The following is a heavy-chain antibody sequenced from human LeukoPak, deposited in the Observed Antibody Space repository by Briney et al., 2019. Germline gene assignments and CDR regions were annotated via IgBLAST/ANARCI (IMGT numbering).Heavy chain of an antibody. CDR2: IEWNGGST. D-gene: IGHD6-19*01. J-gene: IGHJ4*02. Sequence: PGGSLRLSCAASGFTFSSYAMSWVRQAPGKGLEWVSGIEWNGGSTGYADSVKGRFTISRDNAKNSLYLQMNSLRAEDTALYYCARAYSSGWSLHYWGQGTLVTVSS. V-gene: IGHV3-20*04. CDR3: ARAYSSGWSLHY. CDR1: GFTFSSYA.